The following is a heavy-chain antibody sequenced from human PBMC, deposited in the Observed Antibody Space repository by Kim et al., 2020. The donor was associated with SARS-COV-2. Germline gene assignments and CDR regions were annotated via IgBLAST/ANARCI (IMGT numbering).Heavy chain of an antibody. CDR2: INPNSGGT. Sequence: ASVKVSCKASGYTFTGYYMHWVRQAPGQGLEWMGRINPNSGGTNYAQKFQGRVTMTRDTSISTAYMELSRLRSDDTVVYYCARGSFDYYDISGYYHFDYWGQGTPVTVPS. D-gene: IGHD3-22*01. CDR3: ARGSFDYYDISGYYHFDY. V-gene: IGHV1-2*05. J-gene: IGHJ4*02. CDR1: GYTFTGYY.